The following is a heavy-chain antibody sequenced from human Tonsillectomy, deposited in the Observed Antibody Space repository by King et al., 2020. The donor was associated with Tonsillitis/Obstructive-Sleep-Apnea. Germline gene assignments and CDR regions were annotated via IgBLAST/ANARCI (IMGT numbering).Heavy chain of an antibody. V-gene: IGHV3-15*07. CDR2: IKSKTDGGTT. D-gene: IGHD2-15*01. CDR1: GFTFSNAW. J-gene: IGHJ4*02. CDR3: TTDPDIVVVVAATPSDY. Sequence: VQLVESGGGLVKPGGSLRLSCAASGFTFSNAWMNWVRQAPGKGLEWVGRIKSKTDGGTTDYAAPVKGGFTISRDDSKNTLYLQMNSLKTEDTAVYYCTTDPDIVVVVAATPSDYWGQGTLVTVSS.